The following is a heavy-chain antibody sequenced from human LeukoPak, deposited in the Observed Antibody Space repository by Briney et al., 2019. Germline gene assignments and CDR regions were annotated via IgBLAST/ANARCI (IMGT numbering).Heavy chain of an antibody. CDR2: IYYSGST. J-gene: IGHJ4*02. Sequence: KSSETLSLTCTVSGGSISSYYWSWIRQPPGKGLEWIGYIYYSGSTNYNPSLKSRVTISVDTSKNQFSLKLSPVTAADTAVYYCARSRMVRGVIFDYWGQGTLVTVSS. D-gene: IGHD3-10*01. V-gene: IGHV4-59*01. CDR3: ARSRMVRGVIFDY. CDR1: GGSISSYY.